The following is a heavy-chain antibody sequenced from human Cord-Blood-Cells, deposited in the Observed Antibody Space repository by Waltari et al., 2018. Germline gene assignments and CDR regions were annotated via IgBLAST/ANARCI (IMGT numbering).Heavy chain of an antibody. CDR1: GFTCSNAW. J-gene: IGHJ4*02. Sequence: EVQLVESGGGLVKHGGSLRLPCAAPGFTCSNAWISWVRQAPGKGLEWVGRIKSKTDGGTTDYAAPVKGRFTISRDDSKNTLYLQMNSLKPEDTAVYYCTTDQPIFERWGQGTLVTVSS. D-gene: IGHD3-9*01. V-gene: IGHV3-15*01. CDR3: TTDQPIFER. CDR2: IKSKTDGGTT.